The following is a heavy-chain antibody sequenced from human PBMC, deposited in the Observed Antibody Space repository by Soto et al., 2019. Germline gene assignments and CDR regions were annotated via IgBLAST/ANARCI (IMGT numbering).Heavy chain of an antibody. J-gene: IGHJ3*01. CDR3: ARVWGGAFDF. V-gene: IGHV4-61*05. CDR2: IYYSGST. CDR1: GGSISSSSYF. Sequence: SETLSLTCTVSGGSISSSSYFWGWIRQPPGKGLEWIGYIYYSGSTNYNPSLKSRVTISVDTSKNRFSLRLSSVTAADTAVYYCARVWGGAFDFWGQGTMVTVSS. D-gene: IGHD3-10*01.